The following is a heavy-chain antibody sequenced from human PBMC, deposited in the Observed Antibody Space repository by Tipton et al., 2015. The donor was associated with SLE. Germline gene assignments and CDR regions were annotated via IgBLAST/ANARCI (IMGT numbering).Heavy chain of an antibody. CDR1: GASISSSNYY. CDR3: ARHFCSGGSCPDAFDI. D-gene: IGHD2-15*01. Sequence: TLSLTCTVSGASISSSNYYWGWIRQSPGKGLAWIGSIYYTGSTYYNPSLKSRVTISIDTSQSQFSLKLNSVTAADTAVYYCARHFCSGGSCPDAFDIWGQGPVVTVSS. CDR2: IYYTGST. J-gene: IGHJ3*02. V-gene: IGHV4-39*07.